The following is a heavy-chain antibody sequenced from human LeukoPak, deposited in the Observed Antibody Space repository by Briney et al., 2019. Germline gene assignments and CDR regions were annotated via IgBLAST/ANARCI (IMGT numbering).Heavy chain of an antibody. D-gene: IGHD5-18*01. J-gene: IGHJ6*03. V-gene: IGHV4-59*08. CDR3: ARRRRGSGYSYRYYYHYNMDV. Sequence: SETLSLTCTVSGGSISSYYWSWIRQPPGKGLEWIGYIYDSGSTDYNPSLKSRVTISVDTSKNQFSLKLSSVTAADTAVYYCARRRRGSGYSYRYYYHYNMDVWGKGTTVTVSS. CDR1: GGSISSYY. CDR2: IYDSGST.